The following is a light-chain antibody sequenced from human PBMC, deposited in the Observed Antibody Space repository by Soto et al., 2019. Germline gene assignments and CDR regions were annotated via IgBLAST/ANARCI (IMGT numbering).Light chain of an antibody. CDR1: SSDVGGYDY. J-gene: IGLJ1*01. V-gene: IGLV2-14*01. CDR3: SSYTGTSTFV. CDR2: DVN. Sequence: QSVLTQPASVSGSPGQSITISCTGTSSDVGGYDYVSWYQQLPGKAPKLMIYDVNNRPSGVSNRFSGSKSGNTASLTISGLQAEDEADYYCSSYTGTSTFVFGGGTKATV.